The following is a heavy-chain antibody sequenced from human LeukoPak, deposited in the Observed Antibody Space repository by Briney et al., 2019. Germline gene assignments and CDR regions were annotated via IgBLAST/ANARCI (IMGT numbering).Heavy chain of an antibody. D-gene: IGHD2-15*01. CDR1: GFTFSNYA. J-gene: IGHJ4*02. CDR3: ARDSYGLSY. Sequence: GGSLRLSCAASGFTFSNYAMHWVRQAPGKGLEWVAFISYDGNKKYYADSVKGRFTISRDNSKNTLYLQMNSLRAEDTAVYYCARDSYGLSYWGQGTLVTVSS. CDR2: ISYDGNKK. V-gene: IGHV3-30*04.